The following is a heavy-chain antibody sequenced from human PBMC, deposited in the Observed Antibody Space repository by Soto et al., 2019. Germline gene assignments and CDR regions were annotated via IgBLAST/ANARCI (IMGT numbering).Heavy chain of an antibody. J-gene: IGHJ4*02. Sequence: SEPLSLTPAVSCGSIISRNWLSWVRHPPWKWLEWIGEIYHIGSTNYNPSLKSRVTISVDKSKNQFSLKLSSVTAADTAVYYCASHPRVGYSYGYEFDYWGQGTLVTVSS. CDR3: ASHPRVGYSYGYEFDY. D-gene: IGHD5-18*01. V-gene: IGHV4-4*02. CDR1: CGSIISRNW. CDR2: IYHIGST.